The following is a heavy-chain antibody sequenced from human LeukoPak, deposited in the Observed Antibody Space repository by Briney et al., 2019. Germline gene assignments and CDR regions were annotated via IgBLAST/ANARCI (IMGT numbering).Heavy chain of an antibody. V-gene: IGHV3-33*06. CDR1: GFTFSGYA. CDR3: ANSGLNRFEY. CDR2: ISYDGSNQ. Sequence: GGSLRLSCAASGFTFSGYAMHWVRQAPGRGLEWLALISYDGSNQYYADSVKGRFTISRDNSKNTLYLQVNSLRADDTAVYYCANSGLNRFEYWGQGALVTVSS. D-gene: IGHD2-15*01. J-gene: IGHJ4*02.